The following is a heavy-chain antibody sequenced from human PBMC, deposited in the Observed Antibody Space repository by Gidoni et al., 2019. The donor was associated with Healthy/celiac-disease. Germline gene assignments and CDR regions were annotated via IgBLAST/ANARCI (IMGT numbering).Heavy chain of an antibody. CDR2: ISYDGSNK. Sequence: QVQLVESGGGVVQPGRSLRLSCAASGFPFSSYGMHWVRQAPGTGLEWVAVISYDGSNKYYADSVKGRFTISRDNSKNTLYLQMNSLRAEDTAVYYCAKEGYCSGGSCYFDYWGQGTLVTVSS. J-gene: IGHJ4*02. CDR3: AKEGYCSGGSCYFDY. V-gene: IGHV3-30*18. D-gene: IGHD2-15*01. CDR1: GFPFSSYG.